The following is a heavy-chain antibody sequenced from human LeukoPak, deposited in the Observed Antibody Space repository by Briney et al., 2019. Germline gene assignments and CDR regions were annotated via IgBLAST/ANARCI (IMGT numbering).Heavy chain of an antibody. CDR2: ISYDGSNK. CDR1: GFTFSTYA. V-gene: IGHV3-30-3*01. CDR3: ARNYYDSSGYYSLGVY. Sequence: PGGSLRLSCAASGFTFSTYAMHWVRQAPGKGLEWVALISYDGSNKYYADSVKGRFTISRDNSKNTLYVQMNSLRAEDAAMYYCARNYYDSSGYYSLGVYWGQGTLVTVSS. D-gene: IGHD3-22*01. J-gene: IGHJ4*02.